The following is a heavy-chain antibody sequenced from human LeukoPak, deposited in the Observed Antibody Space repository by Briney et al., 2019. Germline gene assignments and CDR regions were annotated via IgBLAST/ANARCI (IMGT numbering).Heavy chain of an antibody. Sequence: GGSLRLSCAASGFTFDDYAMHWVRQAPGKGLEWVSGISWNSGSIGYADSVKGRFTISRDNAKNSLYLQMNSLRAEDTAFYYCSKEGNSGTYLDYWGQGTLVTVSS. V-gene: IGHV3-9*01. J-gene: IGHJ4*02. CDR2: ISWNSGSI. D-gene: IGHD1-26*01. CDR1: GFTFDDYA. CDR3: SKEGNSGTYLDY.